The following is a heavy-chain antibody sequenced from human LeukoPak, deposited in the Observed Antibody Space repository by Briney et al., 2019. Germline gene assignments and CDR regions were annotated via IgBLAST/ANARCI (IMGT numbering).Heavy chain of an antibody. J-gene: IGHJ4*02. CDR1: GFTFSDYS. D-gene: IGHD4-11*01. V-gene: IGHV3-48*04. CDR3: ARDSFDDYSQIDY. Sequence: GGSLRLSCAASGFTFSDYSMNWVRQAPGKGLEWVSYINSSSSTIYYADSVKGRFTISRDNAKNSLYLQMNSLRAEDTAVYYCARDSFDDYSQIDYWGQGTLVTVPS. CDR2: INSSSSTI.